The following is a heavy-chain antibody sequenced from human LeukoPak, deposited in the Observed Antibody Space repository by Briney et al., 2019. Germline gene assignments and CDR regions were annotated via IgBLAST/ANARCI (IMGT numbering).Heavy chain of an antibody. CDR2: IKQDGSEK. Sequence: GGSLRLSCAASGFTFSSYWMSWVPQAPGKGLEGVANIKQDGSEKYYVDSVKGRFTISRDNAKNSLYLQMNSLRADDPAVYYCAREKTTVTTPWFDPRGQGTPVTVSS. V-gene: IGHV3-7*01. J-gene: IGHJ5*02. CDR1: GFTFSSYW. D-gene: IGHD4-17*01. CDR3: AREKTTVTTPWFDP.